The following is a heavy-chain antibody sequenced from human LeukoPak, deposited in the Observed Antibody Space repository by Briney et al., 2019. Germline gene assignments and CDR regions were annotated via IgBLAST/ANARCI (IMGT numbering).Heavy chain of an antibody. Sequence: GGSLRLSCAASGFTVSSNYMSWVRPAPGKGLEGVSVIYSGGSTYYADSVKGRFTISRDNSKNTLYLQINSLRAEDTAVYYCARGGATTPYGYWGQGTLVTVSS. D-gene: IGHD1-26*01. J-gene: IGHJ4*02. CDR2: IYSGGST. CDR1: GFTVSSNY. V-gene: IGHV3-53*01. CDR3: ARGGATTPYGY.